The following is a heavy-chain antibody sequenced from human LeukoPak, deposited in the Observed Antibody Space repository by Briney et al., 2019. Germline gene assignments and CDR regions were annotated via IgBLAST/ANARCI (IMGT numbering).Heavy chain of an antibody. CDR2: ISAYNGNT. J-gene: IGHJ4*02. V-gene: IGHV1-18*04. Sequence: ASVKVSCKTSGYSFTSYNLHWVRQAPGQRLEWMGWISAYNGNTNYAQKLQGRVTMTTDTSTSTAYMELRSLRSDDTAVYYCARGIAAAGTFGYWGQGTLVTVSS. CDR3: ARGIAAAGTFGY. D-gene: IGHD6-13*01. CDR1: GYSFTSYN.